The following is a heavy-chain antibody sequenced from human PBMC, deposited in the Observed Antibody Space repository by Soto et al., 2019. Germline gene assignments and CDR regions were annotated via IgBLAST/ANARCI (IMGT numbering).Heavy chain of an antibody. CDR3: ARHTYYYGSGSKPDGGMDV. V-gene: IGHV1-8*01. Sequence: ASGKVSCKASGYTFTSYDINWVRQATGQGIEYLGWMNPNSGNTGYVKKFQGRVTMTRDTSMSTAYMELSSLKASDTAMYYCARHTYYYGSGSKPDGGMDVWGQGTTVTVSS. J-gene: IGHJ6*02. CDR1: GYTFTSYD. D-gene: IGHD3-10*01. CDR2: MNPNSGNT.